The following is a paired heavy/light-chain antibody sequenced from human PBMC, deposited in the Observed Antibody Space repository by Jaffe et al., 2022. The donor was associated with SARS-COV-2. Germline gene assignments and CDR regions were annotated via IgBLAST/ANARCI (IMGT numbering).Heavy chain of an antibody. CDR2: ISPDGITT. J-gene: IGHJ4*02. CDR3: ARDLNNWIPGGGSSH. V-gene: IGHV3-74*01. D-gene: IGHD1-1*01. CDR1: GFTFSSDW. Sequence: EVQLVESGGGLGQPGGALRLSCAASGFTFSSDWMHWARQAPGKGLMWVARISPDGITTAYADSVKGRFTISRDNAKNTLYLQMNSLRDEDTAVYYCARDLNNWIPGGGSSHWGQGALVTVSS.
Light chain of an antibody. CDR3: MQGLQTPT. V-gene: IGKV2-28*01. CDR2: LGS. CDR1: QSLQHSNGHTY. J-gene: IGKJ3*01. Sequence: DIVMTQSPLSLPVTPGEPASISCRSSQSLQHSNGHTYLDWYLQKPGQSPQLLIYLGSTRASGVPDRFSGSGSGTDFTLKISRVEAEDVGVYYCMQGLQTPTFGPGTKVDIK.